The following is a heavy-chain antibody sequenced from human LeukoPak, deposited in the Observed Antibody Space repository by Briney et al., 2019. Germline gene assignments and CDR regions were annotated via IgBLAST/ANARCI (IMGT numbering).Heavy chain of an antibody. V-gene: IGHV5-51*01. J-gene: IGHJ6*02. D-gene: IGHD2/OR15-2a*01. CDR1: GYSFTSYW. CDR2: IYPGDSDT. Sequence: PGESLKISCKGSGYSFTSYWIGWVRQMPGKGLEWMGIIYPGDSDTRYSPSFQGQVTISADKSISTAYLQWSSLKASDTAMYYCARHNSDHFWISGTDVWGQGTTVTVSS. CDR3: ARHNSDHFWISGTDV.